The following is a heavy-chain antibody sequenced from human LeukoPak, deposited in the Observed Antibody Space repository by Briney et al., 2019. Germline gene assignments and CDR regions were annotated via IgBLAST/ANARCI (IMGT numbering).Heavy chain of an antibody. CDR3: AKGDRNYYYSFES. CDR1: GFTFSSYA. CDR2: ISGSGGST. D-gene: IGHD1-26*01. Sequence: GGSLRLSCAASGFTFSSYAMSWVRQAPGKGLEWVSAISGSGGSTYYADSVKGRFTISRDNAKNSLYLQMNSLGAGDTALYYCAKGDRNYYYSFESWGQGTLVTVSS. V-gene: IGHV3-23*01. J-gene: IGHJ4*02.